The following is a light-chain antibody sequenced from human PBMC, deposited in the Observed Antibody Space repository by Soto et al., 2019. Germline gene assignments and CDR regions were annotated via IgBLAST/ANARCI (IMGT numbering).Light chain of an antibody. CDR2: SAS. J-gene: IGKJ1*01. CDR1: QSVSTNY. CDR3: QQYGSSRWT. V-gene: IGKV3-20*01. Sequence: EIVLTQSPGTLSLSPGERATLSCRASQSVSTNYLGWYQQKPGQAPRLPIYSASSRAAGIPDRFSGSGSGTDFTLTISTLEPEDFAVYYCQQYGSSRWTFGQGTKGDI.